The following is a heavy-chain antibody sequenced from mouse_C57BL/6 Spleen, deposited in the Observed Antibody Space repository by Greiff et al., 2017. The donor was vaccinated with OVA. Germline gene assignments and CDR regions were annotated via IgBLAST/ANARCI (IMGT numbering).Heavy chain of an antibody. Sequence: QVQLQQPGAELVRPGSSVKLSCKASGYTFTSYWMDWVKQRPGQGLEWIGNIYPSDSETHYNQKFKDKATLPVDKSSSTAYMQRSILTSEDSAVYYGARGGDGYYGYFDVWGTGTTVTVSS. V-gene: IGHV1-61*01. CDR3: ARGGDGYYGYFDV. J-gene: IGHJ1*03. CDR1: GYTFTSYW. CDR2: IYPSDSET. D-gene: IGHD2-3*01.